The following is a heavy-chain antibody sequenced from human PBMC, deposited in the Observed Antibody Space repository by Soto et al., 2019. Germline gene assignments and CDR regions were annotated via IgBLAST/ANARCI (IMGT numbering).Heavy chain of an antibody. V-gene: IGHV4-39*01. CDR1: GGSIGSSSYY. D-gene: IGHD3-16*01. J-gene: IGHJ4*02. CDR2: IYYSGST. Sequence: LSLTCTVSGGSIGSSSYYWGWIRQPPGKGLEWIGSIYYSGSTYYNPSLKSRVTISVDTSKNQFSLKLSSVTAADTAVYYCARQWGFYFDYWGQGTLVTVSS. CDR3: ARQWGFYFDY.